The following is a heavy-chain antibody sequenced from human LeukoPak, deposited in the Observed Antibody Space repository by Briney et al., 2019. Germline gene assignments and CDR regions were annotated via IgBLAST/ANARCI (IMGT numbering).Heavy chain of an antibody. D-gene: IGHD3-10*01. CDR2: INPNSGGT. Sequence: ASVKVSCKASGYTFTGYYMHWVRQAPGQGLERMGRINPNSGGTNYVQKFQGRVTMTRDMSMSTAYMELSRLISDDTAVYYCAIYGSGSYPNQYYFDYWGQGTLVTVSS. CDR3: AIYGSGSYPNQYYFDY. J-gene: IGHJ4*02. CDR1: GYTFTGYY. V-gene: IGHV1-2*06.